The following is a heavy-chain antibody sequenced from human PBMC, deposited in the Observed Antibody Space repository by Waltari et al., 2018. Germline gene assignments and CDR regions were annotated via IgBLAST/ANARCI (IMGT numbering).Heavy chain of an antibody. V-gene: IGHV3-33*01. CDR3: ARAAPDEYYFDY. CDR1: GFTFSSYD. CDR2: RWFDGSNK. J-gene: IGHJ4*02. Sequence: QVQLVESGGGVVQPGRSLRLSCAASGFTFSSYDMHWVRQVPGKVLEWVAVRWFDGSNKYYADSVKGRFTISRDNSKNTLYLQMHSLRAEDTAVYYCARAAPDEYYFDYWGQGTLVTVSS.